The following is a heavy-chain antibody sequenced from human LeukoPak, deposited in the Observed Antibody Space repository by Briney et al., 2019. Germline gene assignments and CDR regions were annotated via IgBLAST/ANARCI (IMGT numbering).Heavy chain of an antibody. D-gene: IGHD6-13*01. J-gene: IGHJ5*02. CDR3: ARVTSSSWYNWFDP. CDR2: IYHSGST. V-gene: IGHV4-39*07. CDR1: GGSISSTSYY. Sequence: SETLSLTCTVSGGSISSTSYYWGWIRQPPGKGLEWIGEIYHSGSTNYNPSLKSRVTISVDKSKNQFSLKLSSVTAADTAVYYCARVTSSSWYNWFDPWGQGTLVTVSS.